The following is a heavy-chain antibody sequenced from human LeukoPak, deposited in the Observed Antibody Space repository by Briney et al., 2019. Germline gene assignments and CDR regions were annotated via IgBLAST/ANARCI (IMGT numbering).Heavy chain of an antibody. CDR2: TYYRSKWYN. D-gene: IGHD3-10*01. CDR3: ARAEENYYGSGSYLNWFDP. CDR1: GDIVSSDSAA. V-gene: IGHV6-1*01. Sequence: SQTLSLTCAISGDIVSSDSAAWNWIRQSPSRGLEWLGRTYYRSKWYNDYAVSVKSRITINPDTSKNQFSLQLNSVTPEDTAVYYCARAEENYYGSGSYLNWFDPWGQGTLVTVSS. J-gene: IGHJ5*02.